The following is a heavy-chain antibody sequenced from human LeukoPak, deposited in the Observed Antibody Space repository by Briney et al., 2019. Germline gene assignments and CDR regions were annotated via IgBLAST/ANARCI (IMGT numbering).Heavy chain of an antibody. CDR3: AKDPARTTVTTNGY. CDR2: ISGSGGST. J-gene: IGHJ4*02. D-gene: IGHD4-17*01. Sequence: GGSLRLSCAASGSTFSSYAMSWVRQAPGKGLEWVSAISGSGGSTYYADSVKGRFTISRDNSKNTLYLQMNSLRAEDTAVYYCAKDPARTTVTTNGYWGQGTLVTVSS. V-gene: IGHV3-23*01. CDR1: GSTFSSYA.